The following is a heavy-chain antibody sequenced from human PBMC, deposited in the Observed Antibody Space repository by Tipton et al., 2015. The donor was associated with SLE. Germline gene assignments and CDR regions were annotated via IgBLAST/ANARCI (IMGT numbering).Heavy chain of an antibody. J-gene: IGHJ4*02. Sequence: SLRLSCAASGFTFSSYSMNWVRQAPGKGLEWVSSISSSSSYIYYADSVKGRFTISRDNAKNSLYLQMNSLRAEDTAVYYCARDRYSSDWYGDWGQGTLVTVSS. CDR1: GFTFSSYS. D-gene: IGHD6-19*01. CDR2: ISSSSSYI. CDR3: ARDRYSSDWYGD. V-gene: IGHV3-21*03.